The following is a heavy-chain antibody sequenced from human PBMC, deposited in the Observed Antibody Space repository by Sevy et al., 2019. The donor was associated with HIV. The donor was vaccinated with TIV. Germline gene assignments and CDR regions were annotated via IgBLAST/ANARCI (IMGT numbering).Heavy chain of an antibody. CDR2: SDPQHGET. D-gene: IGHD2-15*01. V-gene: IGHV1-24*01. CDR1: GYTLTKLS. CDR3: AIVGLRYFSGSSVYQGDWFDP. J-gene: IGHJ5*02. Sequence: ASVKVSCKVSGYTLTKLSIHWVRQAPGKGLEWMGNSDPQHGETIYAQNFQGRVTMTEDTSTDTAFIELSSLASEDTAIYYWAIVGLRYFSGSSVYQGDWFDPWGKGTLVTVSS.